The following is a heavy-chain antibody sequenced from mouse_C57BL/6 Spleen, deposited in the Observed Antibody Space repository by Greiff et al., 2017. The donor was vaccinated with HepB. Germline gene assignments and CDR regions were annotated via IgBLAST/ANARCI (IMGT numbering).Heavy chain of an antibody. CDR1: GFNIKNTY. Sequence: EVKLQESVAELVRPGASVKLSCTASGFNIKNTYMHWVKQRPEQGLEWIGRIDPANGNTKYAPKFQGKATITADTSSNTAYLQLSSLTSEDTAIYYCASGTTVVPYFDYWGQGTTLTVSS. D-gene: IGHD1-1*01. CDR2: IDPANGNT. V-gene: IGHV14-3*01. J-gene: IGHJ2*01. CDR3: ASGTTVVPYFDY.